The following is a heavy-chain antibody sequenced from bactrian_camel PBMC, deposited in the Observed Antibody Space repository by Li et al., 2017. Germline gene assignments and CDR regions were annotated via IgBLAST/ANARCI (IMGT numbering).Heavy chain of an antibody. D-gene: IGHD1*01. CDR2: LDSDGRI. V-gene: IGHV3S68*01. CDR3: TARYEFGLGACRGVGGLGF. J-gene: IGHJ6*01. Sequence: GGSLNLSCVVSAGTFSLLSLAWFRQPPGKEREWVGSLDSDGRINYADSVKGRFAISKDNRKNILYLQMNSLTPGDTAMYYCTARYEFGLGACRGVGGLGFWGQGTQVTVS. CDR1: AGTFSLLS.